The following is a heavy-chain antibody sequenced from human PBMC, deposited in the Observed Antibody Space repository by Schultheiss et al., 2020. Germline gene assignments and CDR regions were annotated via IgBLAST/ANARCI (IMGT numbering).Heavy chain of an antibody. J-gene: IGHJ4*02. CDR2: IGTAGDT. Sequence: SVKVSCAASGFTFSSYAMSWVRQAPGKGLEWVSAIGTAGDTYYPGSVKGRFTISRDDSKNTLYLQMNSLKTEDTAVYYCTTVSGDSNWGQGTLVTVSS. CDR1: GFTFSSYA. V-gene: IGHV3-23*01. CDR3: TTVSGDSN. D-gene: IGHD4-17*01.